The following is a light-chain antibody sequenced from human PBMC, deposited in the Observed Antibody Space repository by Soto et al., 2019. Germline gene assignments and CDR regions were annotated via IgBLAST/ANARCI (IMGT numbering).Light chain of an antibody. V-gene: IGLV1-51*02. Sequence: QSVMTQPPSVSAAPGQKVTISCSGSSSNIGGNSVSWYQQLPGTAPKLLIFDDNKRLSGIPDRFSGAKSGTSATLGITGLQTGDEAIYYCGTWDNSVTGGRAVFGGGTKLTVL. CDR3: GTWDNSVTGGRAV. CDR2: DDN. J-gene: IGLJ3*02. CDR1: SSNIGGNS.